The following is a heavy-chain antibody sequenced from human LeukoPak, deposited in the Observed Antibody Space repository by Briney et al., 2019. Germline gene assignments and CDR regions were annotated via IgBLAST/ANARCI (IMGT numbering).Heavy chain of an antibody. Sequence: PSETLSLTCAVYGGSFSGYYWSWIRQPPGKGLEWIGYIYYSGSTNYNPSLKSRVTISVDTSKNQFSLKLSSVTAADTAVYYCARHAPYSSSWYDYWGQGTLVTVSS. J-gene: IGHJ4*02. CDR2: IYYSGST. CDR3: ARHAPYSSSWYDY. D-gene: IGHD6-13*01. CDR1: GGSFSGYY. V-gene: IGHV4-59*08.